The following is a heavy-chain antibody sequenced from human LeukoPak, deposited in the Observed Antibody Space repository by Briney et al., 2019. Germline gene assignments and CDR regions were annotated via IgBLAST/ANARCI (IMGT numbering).Heavy chain of an antibody. Sequence: SETLSLTCTVSGVSTNTYYYWSWIRQPPGKGLEWIGYIYYSGSTNYNPSLKSRVTISVDTSKNQFSLKLSSVTAADTAVYYCATSPYYDSSGYSRRGDYWGQGTLVTVSS. CDR1: GVSTNTYYY. CDR2: IYYSGST. J-gene: IGHJ4*02. V-gene: IGHV4-59*12. D-gene: IGHD3-22*01. CDR3: ATSPYYDSSGYSRRGDY.